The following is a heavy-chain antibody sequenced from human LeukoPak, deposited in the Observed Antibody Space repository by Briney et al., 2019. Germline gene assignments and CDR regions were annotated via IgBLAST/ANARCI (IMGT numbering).Heavy chain of an antibody. D-gene: IGHD2-21*02. CDR3: AREGLDDYYFDY. CDR1: GFTFSDYY. CDR2: ISSSGSTI. J-gene: IGHJ4*02. Sequence: PGGSLRLSCAASGFTFSDYYMSWIRQAPGKGLEWISYISSSGSTIYYADSVKGRFTISRDNAKNSLYLHMNSLRAEDTAVYFCAREGLDDYYFDYWGQGTLVTVSS. V-gene: IGHV3-11*01.